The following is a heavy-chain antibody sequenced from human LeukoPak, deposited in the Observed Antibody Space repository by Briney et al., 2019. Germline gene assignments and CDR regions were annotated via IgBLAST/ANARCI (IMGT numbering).Heavy chain of an antibody. CDR3: ARYYGSGSYYFDY. CDR1: GFTFSSYG. D-gene: IGHD3-10*01. CDR2: IYYSGST. J-gene: IGHJ4*02. V-gene: IGHV4-39*01. Sequence: GTLRLSCAASGFTFSSYGMSWVRQPPGKGLEWIGSIYYSGSTYYNPSLKSRVTISVDTSKNQFSLKLSSVTAADTAVYYCARYYGSGSYYFDYWGQGTLVTVSS.